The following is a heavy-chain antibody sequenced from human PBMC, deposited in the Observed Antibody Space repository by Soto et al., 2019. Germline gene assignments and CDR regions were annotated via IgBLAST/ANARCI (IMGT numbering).Heavy chain of an antibody. CDR1: GYTFTSYG. D-gene: IGHD2-2*01. Sequence: ASVKVSCKASGYTFTSYGISWVRQAPGQGLEWMGWISAYNGNTNYAQKLQGRVTMTTDTSTSTAYMELRSLRSDDTAVYYCAKIRAAMAFPDAFDIWGQGTMVTVSS. CDR2: ISAYNGNT. J-gene: IGHJ3*02. CDR3: AKIRAAMAFPDAFDI. V-gene: IGHV1-18*01.